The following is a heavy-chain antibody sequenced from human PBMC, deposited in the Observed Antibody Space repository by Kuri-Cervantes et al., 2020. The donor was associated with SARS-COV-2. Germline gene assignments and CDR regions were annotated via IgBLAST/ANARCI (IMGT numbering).Heavy chain of an antibody. V-gene: IGHV4-61*08. D-gene: IGHD4-17*01. CDR3: ARAYGFLRYIYYMDV. J-gene: IGHJ6*03. CDR1: GGSITNSDHY. Sequence: SETLSLTCIVSGGSITNSDHYWNWIRQSPGKGLEWIGEVNHRGSTNYNPSLKSRVTISVDTSSKQFSLHLGSVTAADTAVYYCARAYGFLRYIYYMDVRGRGTTVTVSS. CDR2: VNHRGST.